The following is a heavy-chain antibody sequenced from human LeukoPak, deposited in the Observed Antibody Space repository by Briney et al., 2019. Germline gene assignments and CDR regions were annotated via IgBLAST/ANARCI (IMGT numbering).Heavy chain of an antibody. CDR2: IKQDGSEK. Sequence: PGGSLRLSCAASGFTFNTYWMSWVRQVTGKGLEWVANIKQDGSEKYYVDSVKGRFTISRDNAENSLYLQMNSLRAEDTAVYYCATSRTFDYWGQGTLVTVSS. CDR3: ATSRTFDY. J-gene: IGHJ4*02. V-gene: IGHV3-7*01. CDR1: GFTFNTYW. D-gene: IGHD1-7*01.